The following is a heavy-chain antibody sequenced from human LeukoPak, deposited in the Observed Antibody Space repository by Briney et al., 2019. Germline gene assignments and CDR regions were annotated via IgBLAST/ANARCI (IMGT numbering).Heavy chain of an antibody. V-gene: IGHV4-4*07. D-gene: IGHD2-8*01. CDR1: GGSISSYY. J-gene: IGHJ5*02. CDR3: ARAGLKGKRNWFDP. Sequence: PSETLSLTCTVSGGSISSYYWSWIRQPAGKGPEWIGRIYTSGSTNYNPSLKSRVTMSVDTSKNQFSLKLSSVTAADTAVYYCARAGLKGKRNWFDPWGQGTLVTVSS. CDR2: IYTSGST.